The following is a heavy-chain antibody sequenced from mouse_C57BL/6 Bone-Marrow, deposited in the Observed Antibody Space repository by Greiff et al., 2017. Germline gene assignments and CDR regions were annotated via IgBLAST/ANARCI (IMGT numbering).Heavy chain of an antibody. Sequence: QVQLQQPGAELVMPGASVKLSCKASGYTFTSYWMHWVKQRPGQGLEWIGEIEPSDSYTNYNQKFKGKSTLTVDKSSSTAYMQLSSLTSEDSAVYYCARGTVRTWYFDVWGTGTTVTVSS. J-gene: IGHJ1*03. CDR2: IEPSDSYT. CDR3: ARGTVRTWYFDV. CDR1: GYTFTSYW. D-gene: IGHD1-1*01. V-gene: IGHV1-69*01.